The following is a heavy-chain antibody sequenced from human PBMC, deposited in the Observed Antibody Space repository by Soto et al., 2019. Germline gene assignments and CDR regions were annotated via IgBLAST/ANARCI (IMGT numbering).Heavy chain of an antibody. V-gene: IGHV4-59*01. CDR2: VFYGGT. D-gene: IGHD3-16*01. CDR3: ASYRGALYFES. Sequence: PSETLSLTCSVSGRSMSSNYWSWIRQSPDKGLEWLGYVFYGGTDYNPSLGGPVSMSVETSKSQFSLKLTSVTGADTAVYYCASYRGALYFESWGPGILVTVAS. J-gene: IGHJ4*02. CDR1: GRSMSSNY.